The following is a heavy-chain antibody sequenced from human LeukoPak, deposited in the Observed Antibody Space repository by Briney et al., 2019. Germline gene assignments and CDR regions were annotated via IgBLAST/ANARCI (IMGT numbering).Heavy chain of an antibody. CDR1: GYTFTSYS. D-gene: IGHD6-13*01. CDR3: ARDFSLYSSTYMDV. CDR2: ISAYNGNT. V-gene: IGHV1-18*01. J-gene: IGHJ6*03. Sequence: GASVKVSCKASGYTFTSYSISWVRQAPGQGLEWMGWISAYNGNTNYAQKFQGRVTMTTDTSTSTAYMELRSLRSDDTAVYFCARDFSLYSSTYMDVWGKGTTVTVSS.